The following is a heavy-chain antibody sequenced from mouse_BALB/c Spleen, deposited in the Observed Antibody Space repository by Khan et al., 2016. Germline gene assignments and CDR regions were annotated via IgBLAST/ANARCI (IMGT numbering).Heavy chain of an antibody. CDR3: ATGITTVIATRKDY. J-gene: IGHJ2*01. CDR2: INTNTGET. CDR1: GYTFTNFG. D-gene: IGHD1-1*01. V-gene: IGHV9-3-1*01. Sequence: QIQLVQSGPELKKPGETVKISCKASGYTFTNFGINWVRQAPGKGLEWMDWINTNTGETTYADDFKGRFAFSLETSASTAYLQINNLKNEDTATYFCATGITTVIATRKDYGGQGTTHTVSS.